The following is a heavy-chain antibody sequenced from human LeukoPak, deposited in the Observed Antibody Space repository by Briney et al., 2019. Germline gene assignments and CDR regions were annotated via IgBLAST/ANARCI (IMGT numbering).Heavy chain of an antibody. J-gene: IGHJ4*02. V-gene: IGHV1-2*02. CDR2: INPNSGGT. CDR3: ARDNEDGGLFDY. CDR1: GYTFTGYY. D-gene: IGHD4-23*01. Sequence: ASVKVSCKASGYTFTGYYMHWVRQAPGQGLEWMGWINPNSGGTNYAQKFQGRVTMTRDTSISTAYMELSRLRSDDTAVYYRARDNEDGGLFDYWGQGTLVTVSS.